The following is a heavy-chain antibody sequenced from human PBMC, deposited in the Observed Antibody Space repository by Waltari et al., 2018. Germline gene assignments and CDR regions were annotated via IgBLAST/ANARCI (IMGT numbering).Heavy chain of an antibody. CDR1: GYTFSGYY. D-gene: IGHD2-2*01. CDR2: INPKTSDM. J-gene: IGHJ4*02. CDR3: ASPSFSSPTSAGY. V-gene: IGHV1-2*06. Sequence: QVQLVQSGAEVKKPGASVKVSCKAFGYTFSGYYMYWVRQAPGQGLEWMGRINPKTSDMDYSQKFQGRFTMTADTSINTVYMELRRLRSDDTAVYFCASPSFSSPTSAGYWGQGTLVTVSS.